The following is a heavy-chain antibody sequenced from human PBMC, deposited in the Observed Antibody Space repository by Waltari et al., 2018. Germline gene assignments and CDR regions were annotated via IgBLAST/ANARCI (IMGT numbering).Heavy chain of an antibody. J-gene: IGHJ4*02. CDR2: IYYSGST. Sequence: QLQLQESGPVLVKPSETLSLTCTVAGGSIRRSSYNWGWIRQPPGKGLEWIGSIYYSGSTYYNPSLKSRVTISVDTSKNQFSLKLSSVTAADTAVYYCARDAHRTGFDYWGQGTLVTVSS. CDR3: ARDAHRTGFDY. CDR1: GGSIRRSSYN. D-gene: IGHD2-8*02. V-gene: IGHV4-39*07.